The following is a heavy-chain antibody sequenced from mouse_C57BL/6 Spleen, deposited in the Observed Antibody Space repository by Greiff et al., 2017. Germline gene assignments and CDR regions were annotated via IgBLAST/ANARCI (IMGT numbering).Heavy chain of an antibody. J-gene: IGHJ2*01. Sequence: QVQLQQSGAELVKPGASVKISCKASGYAFSSYWMNWVKQRPGKGLEWIGQIYPGDGDTNYNGKFKGKATMTADKSSSTAYMRLSSLTSEDSAVYFCARKKDYYSNFYFDYWGQGTTLTVSS. D-gene: IGHD2-5*01. CDR2: IYPGDGDT. CDR1: GYAFSSYW. CDR3: ARKKDYYSNFYFDY. V-gene: IGHV1-80*01.